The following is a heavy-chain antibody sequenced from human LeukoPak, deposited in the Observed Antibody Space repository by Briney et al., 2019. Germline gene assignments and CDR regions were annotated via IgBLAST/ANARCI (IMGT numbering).Heavy chain of an antibody. Sequence: PGRSLRLSCAASGFTFNRYGMHWVRQAPRKGLEGVAVIGYDGSNKYYADSVKGRFTISRDNSKNTLYLQMNSVRAEDTAVYYCAREGYCSSTSCYPTFDPWGQGTLVTVSS. CDR1: GFTFNRYG. J-gene: IGHJ5*02. D-gene: IGHD2-2*01. CDR2: IGYDGSNK. V-gene: IGHV3-33*01. CDR3: AREGYCSSTSCYPTFDP.